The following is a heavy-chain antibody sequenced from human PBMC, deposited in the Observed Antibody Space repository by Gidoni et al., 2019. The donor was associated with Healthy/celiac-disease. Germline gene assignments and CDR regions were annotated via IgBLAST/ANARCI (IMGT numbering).Heavy chain of an antibody. CDR3: AKDRRGSSVYYFDY. Sequence: QVQLVESGGGVVQPGRYLRRSCAASGFTFSSYGMHWVRQAPGRGLEWVAVISYDGSNKYYADSVKGRFTISRDNSKNTLYLQMNSLRAEDTAVYYCAKDRRGSSVYYFDYWGQGTLVTVSS. CDR1: GFTFSSYG. J-gene: IGHJ4*02. CDR2: ISYDGSNK. D-gene: IGHD6-13*01. V-gene: IGHV3-30*18.